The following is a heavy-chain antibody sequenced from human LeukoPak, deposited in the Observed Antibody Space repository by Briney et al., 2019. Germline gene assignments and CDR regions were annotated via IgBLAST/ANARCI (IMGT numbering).Heavy chain of an antibody. CDR3: ARDQPMRRTRVAFDI. J-gene: IGHJ3*02. CDR2: ISSSSSYI. CDR1: GFTFSSYS. V-gene: IGHV3-21*01. Sequence: GGSLRLSCAASGFTFSSYSMNWVRQAPGKGLEWVAAISSSSSYIYYADSVKGRFTISRDNAKNSLYLQMNSLRAEDTAVYYCARDQPMRRTRVAFDIWGQGTMVTVSS.